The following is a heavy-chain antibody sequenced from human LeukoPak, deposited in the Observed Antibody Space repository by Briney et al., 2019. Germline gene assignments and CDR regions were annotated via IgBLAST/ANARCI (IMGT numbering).Heavy chain of an antibody. D-gene: IGHD4-17*01. CDR2: ISAYNGNT. J-gene: IGHJ3*02. CDR3: ARTMTTVTLSAFDI. Sequence: GESLKISCKASGYTFTSYGISWVRQAPGQGLEWMGWISAYNGNTNYAQKLQGRVTMTTDTSTSTAYMELRSLRSDDTAAYYCARTMTTVTLSAFDIWGQGTMVTVSS. CDR1: GYTFTSYG. V-gene: IGHV1-18*01.